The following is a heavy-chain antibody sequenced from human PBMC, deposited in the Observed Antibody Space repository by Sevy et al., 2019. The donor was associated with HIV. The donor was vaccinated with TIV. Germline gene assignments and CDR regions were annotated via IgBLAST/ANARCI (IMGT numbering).Heavy chain of an antibody. CDR1: RFTFSSYA. J-gene: IGHJ4*02. CDR3: ARENDSSGYYPASFDY. CDR2: ISYDGSNK. D-gene: IGHD3-22*01. V-gene: IGHV3-30*04. Sequence: GGSLRLSCAASRFTFSSYAMHWVRQAPGKGLEWVAVISYDGSNKYYADSVKGRFTISRDNSKNTLYLQMNSLRAEDTAVYYCARENDSSGYYPASFDYWGQGTLVTVSS.